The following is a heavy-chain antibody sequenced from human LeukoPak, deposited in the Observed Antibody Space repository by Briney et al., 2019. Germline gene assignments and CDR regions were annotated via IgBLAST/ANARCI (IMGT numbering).Heavy chain of an antibody. J-gene: IGHJ4*02. D-gene: IGHD3-10*01. CDR3: AKALGPYGSGSYLGFDY. CDR2: ISSSSNYI. V-gene: IGHV3-21*01. CDR1: GFTFSSYS. Sequence: GGSLRLSCAASGFTFSSYSMNWVRQAPGKGLEWVSSISSSSNYIYYADSVKGRFTISRDNSKNTLYLQMNSLRAEDTAVYYCAKALGPYGSGSYLGFDYWGQGTLVTVSS.